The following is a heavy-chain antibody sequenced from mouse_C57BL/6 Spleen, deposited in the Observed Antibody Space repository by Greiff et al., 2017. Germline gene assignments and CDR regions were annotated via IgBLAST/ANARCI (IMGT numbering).Heavy chain of an antibody. J-gene: IGHJ1*03. CDR2: ISSGSSTI. Sequence: DVMLVESGGGLVKPGGSLKLSCAASGFTFSDYGMHWVRQAPEKGLEWVAYISSGSSTIYYADTVKGRFTISTDNAKNTLFLQMTSLSSEDTAMYYCARDGYYWYIDVWGTGTTVTVSS. D-gene: IGHD2-3*01. CDR3: ARDGYYWYIDV. V-gene: IGHV5-17*01. CDR1: GFTFSDYG.